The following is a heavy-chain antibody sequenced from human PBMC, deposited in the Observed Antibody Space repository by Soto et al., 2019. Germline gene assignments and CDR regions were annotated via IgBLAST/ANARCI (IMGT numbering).Heavy chain of an antibody. CDR3: ARQHVRGRTIAGAAEF. CDR1: GGSLSGYY. CDR2: INYSGNT. D-gene: IGHD1-26*01. Sequence: PSETLSLTCAVYGGSLSGYYWSWIRQPPGKALEWIGEINYSGNTNYNPSLKSRVSISVDTSKNQLFLNLSSVTAADTAMYYCARQHVRGRTIAGAAEFWGQGTLVTVSS. J-gene: IGHJ1*01. V-gene: IGHV4-34*01.